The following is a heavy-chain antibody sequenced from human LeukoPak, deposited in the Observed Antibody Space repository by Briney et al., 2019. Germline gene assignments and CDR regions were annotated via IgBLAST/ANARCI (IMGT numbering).Heavy chain of an antibody. D-gene: IGHD3-9*01. V-gene: IGHV3-53*01. CDR1: GFTVSSNY. J-gene: IGHJ4*02. Sequence: GGSLRLSCAASGFTVSSNYMSWVRQAPGKGLEWVSGIYGGGNTYYADSVKGRFTISRDNSKNTLYLQMNSLRAEDTAVYYCARDRPHYGILTGYYSDDWGQGTLVTVSS. CDR3: ARDRPHYGILTGYYSDD. CDR2: IYGGGNT.